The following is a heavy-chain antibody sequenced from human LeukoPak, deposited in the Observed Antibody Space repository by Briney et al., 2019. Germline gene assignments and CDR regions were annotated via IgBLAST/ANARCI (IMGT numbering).Heavy chain of an antibody. CDR2: IRQDGSQK. J-gene: IGHJ6*04. Sequence: PGGSLRLSCAASGFTFSSYWMSWVRQAPGKGLEWVANIRQDGSQKYYVDSVKGRFTISRDNAKNSLYLQMNSLRAEDTAVYYCAELGITMIGGVWGKGTTVTISS. V-gene: IGHV3-7*01. D-gene: IGHD3-10*02. CDR3: AELGITMIGGV. CDR1: GFTFSSYW.